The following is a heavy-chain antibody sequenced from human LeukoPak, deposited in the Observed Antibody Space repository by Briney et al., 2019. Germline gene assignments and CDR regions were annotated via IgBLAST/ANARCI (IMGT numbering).Heavy chain of an antibody. J-gene: IGHJ3*02. CDR1: GFTFSDYY. Sequence: GGSLRLSCAASGFTFSDYYMSWIRQAPGKGLEWVSYISSSGSTIYYADSVKGRFTISRDNVKNSLYLQMNSLRAEDTAVYYCARNIVATIGDDAFDIWGQGTMVTVSS. CDR2: ISSSGSTI. D-gene: IGHD5-12*01. CDR3: ARNIVATIGDDAFDI. V-gene: IGHV3-11*01.